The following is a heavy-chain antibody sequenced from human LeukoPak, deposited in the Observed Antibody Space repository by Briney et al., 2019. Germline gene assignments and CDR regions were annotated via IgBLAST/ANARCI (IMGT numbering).Heavy chain of an antibody. D-gene: IGHD2-2*01. CDR1: GFTFSSYA. V-gene: IGHV3-23*01. J-gene: IGHJ5*02. CDR3: AKGPYCSSTSCYQDNWFDP. Sequence: PGESLRLSCAASGFTFSSYAMSWVRQAPGKGLEWVSAISGSGGSTYYADSVKGRFTISRDNSKNTLYLQMNSLRAEDTAVYYCAKGPYCSSTSCYQDNWFDPWGQGTLVTVSS. CDR2: ISGSGGST.